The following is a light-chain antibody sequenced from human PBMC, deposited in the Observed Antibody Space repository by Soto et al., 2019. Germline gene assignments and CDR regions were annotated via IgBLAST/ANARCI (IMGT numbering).Light chain of an antibody. Sequence: QSVLAQPPSVSGAPGQSVTISCTRSTSTVGALYDVHWYQQLPGAAPKLLIYGNDNRPSGVPDRFSGSRSGNSASLVINGLQTEDEAHYYCLSYDGTTSEVFGTGTKVTVL. CDR2: GND. CDR1: TSTVGALYD. CDR3: LSYDGTTSEV. J-gene: IGLJ1*01. V-gene: IGLV1-40*01.